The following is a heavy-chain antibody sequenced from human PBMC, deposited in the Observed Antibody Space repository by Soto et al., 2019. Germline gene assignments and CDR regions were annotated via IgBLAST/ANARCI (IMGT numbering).Heavy chain of an antibody. V-gene: IGHV1-2*04. D-gene: IGHD3-16*01. CDR3: ARDLRGTNYYYYGMDV. CDR1: GYTFTGYY. CDR2: INPNSGGT. J-gene: IGHJ6*01. Sequence: ASVKVSCKASGYTFTGYYMHWVRQAPGQGLEWMGWINPNSGGTNYAQKFQGWVTMTRDTSISTAYMELSRLRSDDTAVYYCARDLRGTNYYYYGMDVWGQGTTVTVSS.